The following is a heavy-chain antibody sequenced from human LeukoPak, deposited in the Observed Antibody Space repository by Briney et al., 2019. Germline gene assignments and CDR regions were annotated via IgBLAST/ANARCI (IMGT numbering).Heavy chain of an antibody. D-gene: IGHD3-3*01. Sequence: GASVKVSCKASGYTFTSYDINWVRQATGQGLGWMGWLNPNSGNTGYAQKFQGRVTMTRNTSISTAYMELSSLRSEDTAVYYCARLTYYDFWSGYYRHYMDVWGKGTTVTVSS. V-gene: IGHV1-8*01. CDR1: GYTFTSYD. CDR2: LNPNSGNT. CDR3: ARLTYYDFWSGYYRHYMDV. J-gene: IGHJ6*03.